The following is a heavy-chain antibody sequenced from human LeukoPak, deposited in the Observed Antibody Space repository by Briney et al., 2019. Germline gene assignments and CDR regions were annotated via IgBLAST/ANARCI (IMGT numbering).Heavy chain of an antibody. CDR1: GFTFSSYA. CDR2: ISYDGSNK. V-gene: IGHV3-30-3*01. CDR3: ARDRAAAGTGGWFDP. J-gene: IGHJ5*02. Sequence: PGGSLRLSCVASGFTFSSYAMHWVRQAPGKGLEWVAVISYDGSNKYYADSVKGRFTISRDNAKNSLYLQMNSLRAEDTAVYYCARDRAAAGTGGWFDPWGQGTLVTVSS. D-gene: IGHD6-13*01.